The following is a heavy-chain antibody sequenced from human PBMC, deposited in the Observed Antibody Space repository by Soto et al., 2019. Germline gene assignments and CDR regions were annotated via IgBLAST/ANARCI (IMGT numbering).Heavy chain of an antibody. CDR1: GGSISSYC. Sequence: PSETLSLTWPVSGGSISSYCWSGIRQPAGKGLEWIGRIYTSGSTNYNPSLKSRVTMSVDTSKNQFSLKLSSVTAADTAVYYCARESYDYVWGSYRHDAFDIWGQGTMVTVSS. D-gene: IGHD3-16*02. J-gene: IGHJ3*02. CDR3: ARESYDYVWGSYRHDAFDI. V-gene: IGHV4-4*07. CDR2: IYTSGST.